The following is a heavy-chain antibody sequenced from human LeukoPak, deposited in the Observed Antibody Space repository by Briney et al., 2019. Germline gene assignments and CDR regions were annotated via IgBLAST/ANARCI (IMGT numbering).Heavy chain of an antibody. D-gene: IGHD5-12*01. J-gene: IGHJ5*02. CDR2: ISSSSSYI. Sequence: PGGSLRLSCAASGFTFSSYSMNWVRQAPGKGLEWVSSISSSSSYIYYADSVKGRFTISRDNAKNSLYLQMNSLRAEDTAVYYCARDLGIVATIDLHGFDPWGQGTLVTVSS. CDR1: GFTFSSYS. CDR3: ARDLGIVATIDLHGFDP. V-gene: IGHV3-21*01.